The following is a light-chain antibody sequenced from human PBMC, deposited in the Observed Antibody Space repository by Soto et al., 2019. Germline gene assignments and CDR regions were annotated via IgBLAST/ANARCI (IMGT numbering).Light chain of an antibody. CDR1: QSLLHRNGYNY. V-gene: IGKV2-28*01. J-gene: IGKJ1*01. CDR2: LGS. CDR3: MQTLQIRT. Sequence: DIVMTQSPLSLPVTPGEPASISCRSSQSLLHRNGYNYLDWYLQKPGQSPQLLIYLGSNRASGVPDRFSGSGSGTDFTLKISRVEAEDVGVYYCMQTLQIRTFGQGTKVDSK.